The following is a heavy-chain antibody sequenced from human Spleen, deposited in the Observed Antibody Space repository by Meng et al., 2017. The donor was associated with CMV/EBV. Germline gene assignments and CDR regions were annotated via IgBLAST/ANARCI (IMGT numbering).Heavy chain of an antibody. CDR3: ARVSSGWDYFDY. Sequence: QVQLQESGTVLWKPAKPLPLRCTCSGGSVSRGGDEWTWIRQHPGKGLEWFGNIYYRVSTFYNPSLKRRVIISIDTSKNQFSLNLRSVTAADTAVYYCARVSSGWDYFDYWGQGTLVTVSS. D-gene: IGHD6-19*01. CDR2: IYYRVST. V-gene: IGHV4-31*03. J-gene: IGHJ4*02. CDR1: GGSVSRGGDE.